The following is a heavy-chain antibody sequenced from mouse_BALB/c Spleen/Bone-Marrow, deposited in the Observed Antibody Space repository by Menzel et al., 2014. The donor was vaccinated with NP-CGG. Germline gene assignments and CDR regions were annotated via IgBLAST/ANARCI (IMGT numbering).Heavy chain of an antibody. CDR2: IDPSDSET. CDR3: ARTAY. CDR1: GYTFTDYW. V-gene: IGHV1-69*02. Sequence: QVPLKESGAELVKPGAPVKLSCKASGYTFTDYWMNWGKKRPGRGLEWIGRIDPSDSETHYNQKFKDRATLTVDKSSTTAYIQLSNLTSEDSAVYYCARTAYWGQGTLVTVSA. J-gene: IGHJ3*01.